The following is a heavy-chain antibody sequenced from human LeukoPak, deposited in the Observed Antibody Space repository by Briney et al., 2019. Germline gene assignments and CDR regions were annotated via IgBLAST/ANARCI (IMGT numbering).Heavy chain of an antibody. CDR1: GLTFSNYP. J-gene: IGHJ4*02. CDR2: ISTNGDKT. CDR3: AKDRGY. Sequence: GGSLRLSCATSGLTFSNYPMTWVRQAPGKGLEGVSAISTNGDKTDYADSVKGRFTISRDNSKNTLYLQMNSLRAEDTAVYYCAKDRGYWGQGTLVTVSS. V-gene: IGHV3-23*01. D-gene: IGHD6-13*01.